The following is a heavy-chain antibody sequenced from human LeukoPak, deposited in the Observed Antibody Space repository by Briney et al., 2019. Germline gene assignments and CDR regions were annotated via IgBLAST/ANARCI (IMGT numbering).Heavy chain of an antibody. CDR3: ARDIVATGSIEWFDP. CDR1: GGTFSSYA. D-gene: IGHD5-12*01. J-gene: IGHJ5*02. CDR2: IITIFGTA. V-gene: IGHV1-69*05. Sequence: GASVTVSYKASGGTFSSYALIWVRQAPGQGLEWMGGIITIFGTANYAQKYQGRVTITTDECTSTAYMDLSRLRSEDTAVYYCARDIVATGSIEWFDPWGQGTLVTVSS.